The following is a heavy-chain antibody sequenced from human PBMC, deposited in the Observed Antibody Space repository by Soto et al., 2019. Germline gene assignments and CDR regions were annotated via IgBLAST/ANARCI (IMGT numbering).Heavy chain of an antibody. V-gene: IGHV3-53*01. J-gene: IGHJ4*02. D-gene: IGHD3-9*01. CDR1: GLSVSSSD. CDR2: IHSGGST. CDR3: ANDTASRPHELLDY. Sequence: GGSLRLSCAASGLSVSSSDMSWVRQASGKGLEWVSVIHSGGSTHDADSVKGRFTISRDNSRNTQYLQMNSLRAEDTAVCYCANDTASRPHELLDYWGQRTLVTVSS.